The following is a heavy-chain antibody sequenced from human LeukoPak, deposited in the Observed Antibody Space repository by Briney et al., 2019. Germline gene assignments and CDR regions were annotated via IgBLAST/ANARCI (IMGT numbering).Heavy chain of an antibody. V-gene: IGHV1-2*02. CDR3: AAYYYDSSGYYEPHY. D-gene: IGHD3-22*01. J-gene: IGHJ4*02. Sequence: ASVKVSCEASGYTFTNYYIHWVRQAPGQGLEWMGWINPNSGGTAYAQKFQGRVTMTRDTSISTAYMELSRLRSDDTAVYYCAAYYYDSSGYYEPHYWGQGTLVTVSS. CDR1: GYTFTNYY. CDR2: INPNSGGT.